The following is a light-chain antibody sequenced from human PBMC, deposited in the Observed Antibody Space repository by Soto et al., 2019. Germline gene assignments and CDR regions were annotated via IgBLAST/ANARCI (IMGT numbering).Light chain of an antibody. CDR3: QQRSKWLT. J-gene: IGKJ4*01. CDR1: QSVSSY. V-gene: IGKV3-11*01. Sequence: EIVLTQSPATLSLSPGERATLSCRASQSVSSYLAWYQQKPGQAPRLLIYDSSNRATGIPARFSGSESGTDFTLTISSLEPEDFAVYYGQQRSKWLTFGGGTKVEIK. CDR2: DSS.